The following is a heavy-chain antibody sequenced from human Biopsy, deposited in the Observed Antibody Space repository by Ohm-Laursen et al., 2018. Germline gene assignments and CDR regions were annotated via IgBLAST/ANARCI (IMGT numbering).Heavy chain of an antibody. CDR2: IDSSAAST. Sequence: SLRLSCSASGFTFSDYYMNWIRQAPGKGLDWVSSIDSSAASTFYADSVKGRVTISRDNANNSVSLQMNNLRVDDTAVYYCARWYGDLFYYYNGMDVWGQGTTVTVSS. D-gene: IGHD3-10*01. J-gene: IGHJ6*02. CDR3: ARWYGDLFYYYNGMDV. CDR1: GFTFSDYY. V-gene: IGHV3-11*04.